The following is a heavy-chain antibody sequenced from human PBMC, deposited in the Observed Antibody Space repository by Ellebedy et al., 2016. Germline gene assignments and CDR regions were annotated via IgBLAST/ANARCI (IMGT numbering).Heavy chain of an antibody. Sequence: SETLSLTCAVYGGSFSGYYWSWIRQPPGKGLEWIGEINHSGSTNYNPSLKSRVTISVDTSKNQFSLKLSSVTAADTAVYYCARVNWNFGIDYWGQGTLVTVSS. J-gene: IGHJ4*02. CDR1: GGSFSGYY. V-gene: IGHV4-34*01. CDR2: INHSGST. D-gene: IGHD1-7*01. CDR3: ARVNWNFGIDY.